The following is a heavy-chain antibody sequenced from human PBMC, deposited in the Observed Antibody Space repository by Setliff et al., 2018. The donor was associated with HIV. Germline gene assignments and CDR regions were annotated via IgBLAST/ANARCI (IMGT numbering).Heavy chain of an antibody. V-gene: IGHV4-39*07. CDR3: AREGGNYFVDN. CDR2: ISHSGST. Sequence: SETLSLTCTVSGGSISSSSYYWGWIRQPPGKGLEWIVEISHSGSTNYNPSLKSRVTISVDKSKNQFSLRLSSVTAADTAVYYCAREGGNYFVDNWGQGTLVTVSS. D-gene: IGHD1-7*01. J-gene: IGHJ4*02. CDR1: GGSISSSSYY.